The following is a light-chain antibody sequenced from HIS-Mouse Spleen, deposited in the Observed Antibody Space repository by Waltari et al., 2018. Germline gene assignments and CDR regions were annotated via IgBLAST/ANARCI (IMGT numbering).Light chain of an antibody. CDR1: QGISSY. CDR3: QQYYSYPLT. CDR2: AAS. Sequence: AIRMTQSPSSFSASTGDRVTITCRASQGISSYLAWYQQTPGKAPKLLIYAASTWQSGVPSRFSGSGSGTDFTLTISCLQSEDFATYYCQQYYSYPLTFGPGTKVDIK. J-gene: IGKJ3*01. V-gene: IGKV1-8*01.